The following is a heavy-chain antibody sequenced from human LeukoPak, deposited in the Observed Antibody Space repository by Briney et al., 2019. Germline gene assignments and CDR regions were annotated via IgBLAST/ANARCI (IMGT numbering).Heavy chain of an antibody. CDR3: ARDRAANQDWVEFDP. J-gene: IGHJ5*02. V-gene: IGHV3-66*03. CDR1: GFSFRNAW. D-gene: IGHD3/OR15-3a*01. CDR2: IRDSGEA. Sequence: GGSLRLSCAASGFSFRNAWMSWVRQAPGKGLEWVGLIRDSGEAFYADFARGRFAISRDESENTLYLQMNSLRVEDTAVYFCARDRAANQDWVEFDPWGQGTPVIVSS.